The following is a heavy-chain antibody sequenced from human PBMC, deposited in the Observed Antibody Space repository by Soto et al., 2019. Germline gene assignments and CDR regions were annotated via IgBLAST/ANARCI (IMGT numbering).Heavy chain of an antibody. CDR2: ISRDGNTI. CDR1: GFTFSDYY. J-gene: IGHJ4*02. V-gene: IGHV3-11*01. CDR3: ARDGIAASGFFDY. D-gene: IGHD6-13*01. Sequence: LRLSCAASGFTFSDYYMTWIRQPPGKGLECVSYISRDGNTIHYADSVKGRFTISRDNAKKTLYLQMNSLRAEDTAVYYCARDGIAASGFFDYWGQGTLVTVSS.